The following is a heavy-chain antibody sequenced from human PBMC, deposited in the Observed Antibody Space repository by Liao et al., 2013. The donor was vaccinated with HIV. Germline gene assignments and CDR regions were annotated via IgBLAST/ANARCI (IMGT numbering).Heavy chain of an antibody. V-gene: IGHV4-4*07. J-gene: IGHJ6*03. CDR3: AALDYYYYYMDV. Sequence: QVQLQESGPGLVKPSETLSLTCTVSGGSISSYYWSWIRQPAGKGLEWIGRIYTSGSTNYNPSLKSRVTISADTSSNHVSLKLTSMTAADTAVYYCAALDYYYYYMDVWGKGTTVTVSS. CDR2: IYTSGST. CDR1: GGSISSYY.